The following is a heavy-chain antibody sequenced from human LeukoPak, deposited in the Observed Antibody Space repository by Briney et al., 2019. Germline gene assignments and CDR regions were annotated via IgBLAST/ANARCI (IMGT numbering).Heavy chain of an antibody. J-gene: IGHJ5*02. CDR3: ARAGYCSSTSCRTGGWFDP. CDR2: IYYSGST. Sequence: SETLSLTCTVSGGSISSGGYYWSWLRQHPGKGLERNGYIYYSGSTYYNPSLKSRVTISVDTSKNQFSLKLSSVTAADTAVYYCARAGYCSSTSCRTGGWFDPWGQGTLVTVSS. D-gene: IGHD2-2*01. V-gene: IGHV4-31*03. CDR1: GGSISSGGYY.